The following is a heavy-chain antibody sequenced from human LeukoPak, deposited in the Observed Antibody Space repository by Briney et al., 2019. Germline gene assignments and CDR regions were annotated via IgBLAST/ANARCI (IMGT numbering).Heavy chain of an antibody. D-gene: IGHD3-10*01. CDR2: INYEGSTT. CDR1: GITLSNYW. V-gene: IGHV3-74*01. CDR3: ARDSGGPDAFDI. Sequence: PGGSLRLSCAASGITLSNYWMHWVRQVPGKGLVWVSRINYEGSTTSYADSVKGRFTISRDNAKNTLYLQMNSLRAEDTAVYYCARDSGGPDAFDIWGQGTMVTVSS. J-gene: IGHJ3*02.